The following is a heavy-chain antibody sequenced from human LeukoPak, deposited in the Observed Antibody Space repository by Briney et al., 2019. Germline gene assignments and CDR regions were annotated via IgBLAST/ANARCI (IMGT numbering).Heavy chain of an antibody. D-gene: IGHD3-22*01. CDR2: IFYSGGI. Sequence: SETLSLTCAVSGYSLTRGYYWGWARPSPGRGLEWIGKIFYSGGIYYNPSLKSRLTLSVDSSKNQFSLNWNSLAAADTAVYYCVRMGVSYYYDSSTYFPVAFYVWGQGTMVTVSA. J-gene: IGHJ3*01. CDR1: GYSLTRGYY. CDR3: VRMGVSYYYDSSTYFPVAFYV. V-gene: IGHV4-38-2*01.